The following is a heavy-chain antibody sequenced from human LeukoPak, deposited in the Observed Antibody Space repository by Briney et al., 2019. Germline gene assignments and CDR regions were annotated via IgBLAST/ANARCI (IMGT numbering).Heavy chain of an antibody. V-gene: IGHV4-39*01. CDR2: IYYSGST. CDR1: SGSISSSCYY. J-gene: IGHJ3*02. CDR3: AGHVLVDAFDI. D-gene: IGHD2-21*01. Sequence: ASESLSLTCTVSSGSISSSCYYCGWIRQPPGNGLEWIGSIYYSGSTYYNPCLTRRVTISVDTSKNQFSVKQSSVTAADTAVYYCAGHVLVDAFDIWGQGTMVTVSS.